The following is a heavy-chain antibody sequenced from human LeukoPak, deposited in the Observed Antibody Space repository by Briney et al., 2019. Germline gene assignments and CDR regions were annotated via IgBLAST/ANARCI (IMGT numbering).Heavy chain of an antibody. D-gene: IGHD4-17*01. CDR2: INPNSGNT. CDR3: ARLLNRKVLRNYYYYYMDV. J-gene: IGHJ6*03. Sequence: ASVKVSCKASGYTFTGYYMHWVRQAPGQGLEWMGWINPNSGNTGYAQKFQGRVTMTRNTSISTAYMELSSLRSEDTAVHYCARLLNRKVLRNYYYYYMDVWGKGTTVTISS. V-gene: IGHV1-8*02. CDR1: GYTFTGYY.